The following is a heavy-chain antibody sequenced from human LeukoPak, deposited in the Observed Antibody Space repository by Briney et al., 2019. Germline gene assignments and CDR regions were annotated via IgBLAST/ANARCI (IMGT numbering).Heavy chain of an antibody. Sequence: AVKVSCKASGGTFISYAISWVRQAPGQGVEWMGGIIPIFSTANYAQKFQCRVTITTDESTRTAYMELSSLRSEDTAVYYCARGWTVTTDYYYYYMVVWGKGTTVTVSS. V-gene: IGHV1-69*05. CDR2: IIPIFSTA. CDR1: GGTFISYA. J-gene: IGHJ6*03. CDR3: ARGWTVTTDYYYYYMVV. D-gene: IGHD4-17*01.